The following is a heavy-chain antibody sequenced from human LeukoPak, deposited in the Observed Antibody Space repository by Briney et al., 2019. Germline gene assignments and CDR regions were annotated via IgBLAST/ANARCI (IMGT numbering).Heavy chain of an antibody. CDR3: AKETEYSYGQT. D-gene: IGHD5-18*01. CDR1: GFTVSSNY. CDR2: IYSGGST. Sequence: GSLRLSCAASGFTVSSNYMSWVRQAPGKGLEWVSVIYSGGSTYYADSVKGRFAISRDNSKNTLYLEMNSLRAEDTAVYYCAKETEYSYGQTWGQGTLVTVSS. V-gene: IGHV3-53*01. J-gene: IGHJ5*02.